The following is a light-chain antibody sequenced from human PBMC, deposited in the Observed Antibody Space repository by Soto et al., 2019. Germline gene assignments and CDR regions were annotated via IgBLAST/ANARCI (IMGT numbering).Light chain of an antibody. Sequence: DIQMTQSPSSLSASVGARATITCRASQSISSYLNWYQQKPGKAPKLLIYGASSLQSGVPSRFSGSGSGTDFTLTISSLQPEDFATYYCQERYSTPSVTFGPGTKVDIK. J-gene: IGKJ3*01. CDR3: QERYSTPSVT. V-gene: IGKV1-39*01. CDR2: GAS. CDR1: QSISSY.